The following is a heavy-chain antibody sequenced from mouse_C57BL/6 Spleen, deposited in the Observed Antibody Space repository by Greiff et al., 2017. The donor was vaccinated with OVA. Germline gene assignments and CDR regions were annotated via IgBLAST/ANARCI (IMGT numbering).Heavy chain of an antibody. CDR3: SRATLITTVHYAMDY. V-gene: IGHV1-54*01. D-gene: IGHD1-1*01. CDR1: GYAFTNYL. Sequence: QVQLQQSGAELVRPGTSVKVSCKASGYAFTNYLIEWVKQRPGQGLEWIGVINPGSGGTNYNEKLKGKATLTADKSSSTAYMQLSSLTSEDSAVYFCSRATLITTVHYAMDYWGQGTSVTVSS. CDR2: INPGSGGT. J-gene: IGHJ4*01.